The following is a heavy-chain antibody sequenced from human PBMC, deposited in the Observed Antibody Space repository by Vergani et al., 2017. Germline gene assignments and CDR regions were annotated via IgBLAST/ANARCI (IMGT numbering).Heavy chain of an antibody. Sequence: QVQLVESGGGVVQPGRSLRLSCAASGFTFSSYGMHWVRQAPGKGLEWVAVISDDGSNTYYADSVKGRFTISGDNSKNTLYLQMNSLRAEDTAVYYCAKDLIVHYYFDYWGQGTLVTVSS. D-gene: IGHD2-15*01. CDR1: GFTFSSYG. CDR2: ISDDGSNT. V-gene: IGHV3-30*18. J-gene: IGHJ4*02. CDR3: AKDLIVHYYFDY.